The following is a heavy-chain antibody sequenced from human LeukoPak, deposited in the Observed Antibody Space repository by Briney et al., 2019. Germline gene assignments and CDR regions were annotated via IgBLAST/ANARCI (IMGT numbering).Heavy chain of an antibody. CDR1: GGSFSGYY. D-gene: IGHD1/OR15-1a*01. CDR3: ARGGTGGRFRPVYYYMDV. CDR2: INHSGST. J-gene: IGHJ6*03. Sequence: ASETLSLTCAVYGGSFSGYYWSWTRQPPGKGLEWIGEINHSGSTNYNPSLKSRVTISVDTSKNQFSLKLSSVTAADTAVYYCARGGTGGRFRPVYYYMDVWGKGTTVTVSS. V-gene: IGHV4-34*01.